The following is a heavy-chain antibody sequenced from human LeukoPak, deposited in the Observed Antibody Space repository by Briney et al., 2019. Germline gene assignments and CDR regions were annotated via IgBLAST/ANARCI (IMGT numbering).Heavy chain of an antibody. CDR1: GFTFSSYG. V-gene: IGHV3-30*02. Sequence: GGSLRLSCAASGFTFSSYGMHWVRQAPGKELEWVAFIRYDGSNKYYADSVKVRFTISRDNSKNTLYMKMNSLRAEDTAVYYCAKLRSLYCSSTSCYPDYWGQGTLVTVSS. D-gene: IGHD2-2*01. J-gene: IGHJ4*02. CDR3: AKLRSLYCSSTSCYPDY. CDR2: IRYDGSNK.